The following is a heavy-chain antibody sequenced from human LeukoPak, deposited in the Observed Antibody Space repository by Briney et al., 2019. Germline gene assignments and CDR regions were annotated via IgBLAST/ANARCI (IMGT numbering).Heavy chain of an antibody. V-gene: IGHV4-59*12. CDR1: GGSISSYY. D-gene: IGHD6-19*01. Sequence: SETLSLTCTVSGGSISSYYWSWIRQPPGKGLEWIGYIYYSGSTNYNPSLKSRVTISVDTSKNQFSLKLSSVTAADTAVYYCARDYSSGWYLDYWGQGTLVTVSS. J-gene: IGHJ4*02. CDR2: IYYSGST. CDR3: ARDYSSGWYLDY.